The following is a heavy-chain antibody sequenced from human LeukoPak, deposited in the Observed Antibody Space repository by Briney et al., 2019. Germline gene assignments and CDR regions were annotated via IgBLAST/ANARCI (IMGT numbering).Heavy chain of an antibody. J-gene: IGHJ3*02. V-gene: IGHV4-31*03. CDR2: IYYSGST. Sequence: SETLSLTCTVSGGSISSGGYYWSWIRQHPGKGLEWIGYIYYSGSTYYNPSLKSRVTISVDTSKNQFSLKLSSVTAPDTAVYYCARIVYESFDIWGQGTMVTVSS. D-gene: IGHD5/OR15-5a*01. CDR3: ARIVYESFDI. CDR1: GGSISSGGYY.